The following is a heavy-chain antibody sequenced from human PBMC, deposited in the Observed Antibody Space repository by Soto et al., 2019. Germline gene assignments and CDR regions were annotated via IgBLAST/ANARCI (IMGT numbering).Heavy chain of an antibody. CDR2: ISSSSSYI. CDR1: GFTFSSYS. V-gene: IGHV3-21*01. J-gene: IGHJ3*02. Sequence: PGGSLRLSCAASGFTFSSYSMNWVRQAPGKGLEWVSSISSSSSYIYYADSVKGRFTISRDNAKNSLYLKMNSLRAEDTAVYYFARIYCSGGSCPSIAPFDIWGQGTMVTVSS. CDR3: ARIYCSGGSCPSIAPFDI. D-gene: IGHD2-15*01.